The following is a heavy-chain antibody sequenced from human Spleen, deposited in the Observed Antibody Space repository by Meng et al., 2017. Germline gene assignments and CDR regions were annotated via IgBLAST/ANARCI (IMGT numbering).Heavy chain of an antibody. J-gene: IGHJ4*02. V-gene: IGHV4-39*01. Sequence: QLQLQESGPGLVKPSETLSLTCTVSGGSISSSSYYWGWIRQPPGKGLEWIGNMHYSGTTYYNPSLKSRVTMSVDTSKNQFSLRLSSVTAADTAVYFCARRVHDGRHYHYFDYWGQGALVTVSS. D-gene: IGHD3-16*01. CDR3: ARRVHDGRHYHYFDY. CDR1: GGSISSSSYY. CDR2: MHYSGTT.